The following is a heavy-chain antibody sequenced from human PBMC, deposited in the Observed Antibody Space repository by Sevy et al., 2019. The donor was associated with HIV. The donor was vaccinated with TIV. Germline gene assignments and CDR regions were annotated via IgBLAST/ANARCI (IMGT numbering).Heavy chain of an antibody. CDR1: GFSFSRYW. CDR2: IWYDGTNK. D-gene: IGHD6-19*01. V-gene: IGHV3-33*07. CDR3: ARGGRIAVSGRVGYLDY. Sequence: GGSLRLSCVASGFSFSRYWMSWVRQTPEKGLEWVALIWYDGTNKYYADSVKGRFTISRDNSENTFYLQMNSLRAEDTAVYYCARGGRIAVSGRVGYLDYWGQGILVTVSS. J-gene: IGHJ4*02.